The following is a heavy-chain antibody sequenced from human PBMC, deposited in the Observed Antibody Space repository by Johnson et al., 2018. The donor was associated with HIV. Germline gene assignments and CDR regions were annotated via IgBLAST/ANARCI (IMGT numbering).Heavy chain of an antibody. CDR1: GFTFSDYY. Sequence: QVQLVESGGGLVKPGGSLRLSCAASGFTFSDYYMSWIRQEPGKGLEWVSYISSSGTIIYYADSVKGRFTISRDNSKNTLYLQMNSLRAEDTAVYYCARYLRKRGGESAFDIWGQGTMFTVSS. CDR3: ARYLRKRGGESAFDI. CDR2: ISSSGTII. J-gene: IGHJ3*02. V-gene: IGHV3-11*04. D-gene: IGHD1-14*01.